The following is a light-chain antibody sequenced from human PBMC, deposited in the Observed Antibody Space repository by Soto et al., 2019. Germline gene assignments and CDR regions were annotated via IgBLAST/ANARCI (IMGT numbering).Light chain of an antibody. V-gene: IGKV1-12*01. CDR1: QAIATW. Sequence: DIQMTQSPSFVSASVGDRVTITCRASQAIATWLAWYQQKPGKAPKLLIYAASSLQSGVPSRFSGSGSETDFTLTINSLQPEDLATYYCQQANRFPPITFGQGTRLESK. CDR2: AAS. CDR3: QQANRFPPIT. J-gene: IGKJ5*01.